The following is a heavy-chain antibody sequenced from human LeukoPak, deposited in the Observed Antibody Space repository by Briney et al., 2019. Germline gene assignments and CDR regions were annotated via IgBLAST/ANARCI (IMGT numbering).Heavy chain of an antibody. CDR3: ARRPNYGSGFLYYYYYYMDV. CDR2: IYTSGST. Sequence: SETLSLTCTVSGGSISSYYWSWIRQPAGKGLEWIGRIYTSGSTNYNPSLKSRVTMSVDTSKNQFSLKLSSVTAADTAVYYCARRPNYGSGFLYYYYYYMDVWGKGTTVTISS. CDR1: GGSISSYY. J-gene: IGHJ6*03. D-gene: IGHD3-10*01. V-gene: IGHV4-4*07.